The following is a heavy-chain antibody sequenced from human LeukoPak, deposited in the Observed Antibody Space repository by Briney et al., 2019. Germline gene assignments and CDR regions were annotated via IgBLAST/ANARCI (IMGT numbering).Heavy chain of an antibody. CDR2: IWYDGSNK. CDR1: GFTFSSYG. CDR3: AKGSHYYGSSGEFDY. J-gene: IGHJ4*02. V-gene: IGHV3-33*06. D-gene: IGHD3-22*01. Sequence: GGSLRLSCAASGFTFSSYGMHWVRQAPGKGLEWVAVIWYDGSNKYYADSVKGRFTISRDNSKNTLYLQMNSLRAEDTAVYYCAKGSHYYGSSGEFDYWGQGTLVTVSS.